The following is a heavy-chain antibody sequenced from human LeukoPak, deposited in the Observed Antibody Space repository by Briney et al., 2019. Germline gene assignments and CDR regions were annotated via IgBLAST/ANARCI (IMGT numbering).Heavy chain of an antibody. CDR2: IYYSGST. D-gene: IGHD6-19*01. CDR3: ARRGAGGRAFDI. Sequence: PSETLSLTCTVSDGSISSSLYCWGWIRQPPGKGLEWIGIIYYSGSTYYNPSLKSRVTISVETSKNQVSLRLSSVTAADTAVYYCARRGAGGRAFDIWGQGTMVTVSS. V-gene: IGHV4-39*01. CDR1: DGSISSSLYC. J-gene: IGHJ3*02.